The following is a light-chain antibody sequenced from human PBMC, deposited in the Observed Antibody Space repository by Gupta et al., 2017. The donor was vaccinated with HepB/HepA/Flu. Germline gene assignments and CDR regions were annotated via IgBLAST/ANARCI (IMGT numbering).Light chain of an antibody. CDR1: SLRSYY. J-gene: IGLJ2*01. Sequence: SSELTQDPAVSVALGQTVRITCQGDSLRSYYASWYQQKPGQAPVLVIDGKNNRPSGIQDRCSGSRSGNTASLTITGAQAEDEADEYCNSRERSGNAGFVGGGTKVT. CDR2: GKN. V-gene: IGLV3-19*01. CDR3: NSRERSGNAGF.